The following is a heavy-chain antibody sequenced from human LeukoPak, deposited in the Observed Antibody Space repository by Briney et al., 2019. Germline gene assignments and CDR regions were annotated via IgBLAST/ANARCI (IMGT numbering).Heavy chain of an antibody. CDR3: ATGYSVEMATMPD. CDR2: ISYDGSDK. J-gene: IGHJ4*02. V-gene: IGHV3-30*03. D-gene: IGHD5-24*01. CDR1: GFTFKSYG. Sequence: GGSLRLSCAASGFTFKSYGMHWVRQAPGKGLEWVAAISYDGSDKYYVDSVKGRFTISRDNSKNTLYLQMDSLKSEDTAVYYCATGYSVEMATMPDWGQGTLDTVPS.